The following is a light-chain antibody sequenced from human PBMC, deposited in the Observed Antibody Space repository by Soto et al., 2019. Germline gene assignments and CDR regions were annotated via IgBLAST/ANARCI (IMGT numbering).Light chain of an antibody. V-gene: IGKV1-39*01. CDR3: QQSYRSPYT. CDR1: QSIIIY. J-gene: IGKJ2*01. Sequence: IQMTQSPSSLSASVGDSVTVTCRARQSIIIYLNWYQQKPGKAPTLLIYGASSLQSGVPSRFIGGGSRTDFTLTISSLQPEDFATYYCQQSYRSPYTFGQGTKLEIK. CDR2: GAS.